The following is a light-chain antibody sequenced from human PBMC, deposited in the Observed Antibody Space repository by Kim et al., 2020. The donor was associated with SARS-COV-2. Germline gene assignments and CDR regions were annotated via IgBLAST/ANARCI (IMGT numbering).Light chain of an antibody. Sequence: GQSVTVSPAGPSSAIGTYNRVSWYQQPPGTAPKLMIYEVNDRPSGVPDRFSGSKSGNTASLTISGLQAEDEADYYCSSYTSSSTLVFGTGTKVTVL. J-gene: IGLJ1*01. CDR2: EVN. V-gene: IGLV2-18*02. CDR1: SSAIGTYNR. CDR3: SSYTSSSTLV.